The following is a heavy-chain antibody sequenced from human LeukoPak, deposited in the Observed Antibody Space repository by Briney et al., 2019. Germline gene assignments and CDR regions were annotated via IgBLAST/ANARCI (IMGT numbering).Heavy chain of an antibody. CDR2: ILYDESNK. CDR3: ARMYCGGDCSSDY. CDR1: GFTFSSYA. Sequence: PGGSLRLSCAASGFTFSSYAMHWVRKAPGKGLEWVAVILYDESNKYYADSVKGRFTISRDNSKNTLYLQMNSLRAEDTAVYYCARMYCGGDCSSDYWGQGTLVTVSS. J-gene: IGHJ4*02. V-gene: IGHV3-30-3*01. D-gene: IGHD2-21*02.